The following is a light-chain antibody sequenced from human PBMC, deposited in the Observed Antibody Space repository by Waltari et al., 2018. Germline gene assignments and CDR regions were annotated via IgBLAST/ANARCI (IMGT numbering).Light chain of an antibody. CDR3: SSYAGTNNFVV. J-gene: IGLJ2*01. CDR2: EVT. Sequence: QSALTQPPSASGSPGHSVTISCTGTSNDVGAFDYVSWYQQHPGKAPTVVISEVTKRPSGVPDRFSGSRSGNTAFLTVSGLQPEDEANYYCSSYAGTNNFVVFGGGTKLTVL. CDR1: SNDVGAFDY. V-gene: IGLV2-8*01.